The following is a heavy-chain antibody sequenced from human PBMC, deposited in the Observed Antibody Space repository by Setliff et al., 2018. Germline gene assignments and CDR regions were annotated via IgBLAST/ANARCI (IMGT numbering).Heavy chain of an antibody. J-gene: IGHJ5*02. D-gene: IGHD6-25*01. V-gene: IGHV3-7*01. Sequence: GESLRLSCAASGFTFSSLWMAWVRQAPGKGLEWVANINQGGGDQFYVDSVRGRFIISRDNAKNSLYLHMNNLRADDTAVFYCVPGRGSWGQGALVTVSS. CDR1: GFTFSSLW. CDR2: INQGGGDQ. CDR3: VPGRGS.